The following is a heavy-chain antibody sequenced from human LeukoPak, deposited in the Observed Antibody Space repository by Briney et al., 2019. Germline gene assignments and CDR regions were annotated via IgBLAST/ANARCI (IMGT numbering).Heavy chain of an antibody. Sequence: GGSQRLSCVASGFTFSSYWMHWVRQPPGNGLVWVSRIGSDGSTTTYADSVKGRFTISRDNAKNTLYLQMNSLRAEDTAVYYCARERSGSSGYYSAIDSWGQGTLVTVSS. J-gene: IGHJ4*02. CDR3: ARERSGSSGYYSAIDS. CDR2: IGSDGSTT. D-gene: IGHD3-22*01. CDR1: GFTFSSYW. V-gene: IGHV3-74*01.